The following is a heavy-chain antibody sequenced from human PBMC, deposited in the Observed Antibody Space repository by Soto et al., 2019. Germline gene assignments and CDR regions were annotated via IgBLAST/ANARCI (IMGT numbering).Heavy chain of an antibody. CDR1: GGTFSRYT. J-gene: IGHJ4*02. Sequence: SVKVSCKASGGTFSRYTITWVRQAPGQGLEWMGGITPMFGTPNYAQKFQGRVTITADGSTRTAYMELSSLRSEDTAMYYCARDGTLYDSSAYYYLYWGQGTLVTVSS. D-gene: IGHD3-22*01. V-gene: IGHV1-69*13. CDR2: ITPMFGTP. CDR3: ARDGTLYDSSAYYYLY.